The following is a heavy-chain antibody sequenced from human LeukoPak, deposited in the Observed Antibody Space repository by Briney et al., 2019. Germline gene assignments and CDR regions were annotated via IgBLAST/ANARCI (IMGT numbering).Heavy chain of an antibody. D-gene: IGHD5-18*01. V-gene: IGHV3-9*01. CDR2: ISWNSGSI. CDR1: GFTFDDYA. J-gene: IGHJ4*02. Sequence: GGSLRLSCAASGFTFDDYAMHWVRQAPGKGLEWVSAISWNSGSIGYADSVKGRFTISRDNAKNSLYLQMNSLRTEDTALYFCAEGHTYGLGAPYLDYWGQGTLVTVSS. CDR3: AEGHTYGLGAPYLDY.